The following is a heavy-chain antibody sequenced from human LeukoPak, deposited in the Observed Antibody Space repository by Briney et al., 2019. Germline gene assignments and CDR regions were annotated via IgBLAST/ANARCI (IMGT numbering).Heavy chain of an antibody. CDR1: GFTFSNKA. D-gene: IGHD5-12*01. Sequence: GRSLTLSCAASGFTFSNKAMHWVRQAPGKGLEWVAVIWYDGSNKDYADSVKGRFTISRDNSKNTLYLQMNSLRAEDTAVYYCARGVHASGPYYFDYWGQGTLVTVSS. CDR2: IWYDGSNK. CDR3: ARGVHASGPYYFDY. V-gene: IGHV3-33*01. J-gene: IGHJ4*02.